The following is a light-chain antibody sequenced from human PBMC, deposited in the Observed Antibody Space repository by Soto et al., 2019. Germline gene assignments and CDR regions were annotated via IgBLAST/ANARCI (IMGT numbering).Light chain of an antibody. CDR3: SSYSTTYTVT. Sequence: QSALTQPASMSGSPGQSITISCTGTSSDVGGYNYVSWYQQHPDRAPKLIIYEVSNRPSGVSIRFSGSKSANTASLTISGLQAEDEGDYYCSSYSTTYTVTFGGGTKLTVL. J-gene: IGLJ2*01. CDR2: EVS. V-gene: IGLV2-14*01. CDR1: SSDVGGYNY.